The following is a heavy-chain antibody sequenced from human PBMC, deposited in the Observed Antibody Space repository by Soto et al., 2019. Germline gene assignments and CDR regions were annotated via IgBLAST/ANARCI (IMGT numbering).Heavy chain of an antibody. J-gene: IGHJ4*02. CDR3: ARNSGRVSSSSVGDGYFEY. CDR1: GGSFSGYY. D-gene: IGHD6-6*01. CDR2: INHSGST. V-gene: IGHV4-34*01. Sequence: SETLSLTCAVYGGSFSGYYWSWIRQPPGKGLEWIGEINHSGSTNYNPSLKSRVTISVDTSKNQFSLKLSSVTAADTAVYYCARNSGRVSSSSVGDGYFEYWGQGTLVTVSS.